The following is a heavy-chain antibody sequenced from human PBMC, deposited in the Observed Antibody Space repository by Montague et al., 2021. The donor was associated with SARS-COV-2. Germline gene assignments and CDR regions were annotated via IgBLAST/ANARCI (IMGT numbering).Heavy chain of an antibody. J-gene: IGHJ4*02. CDR1: GFTFSHYA. V-gene: IGHV3-30-3*01. CDR3: ARGRGPETGYHFDY. Sequence: SLRLSCAASGFTFSHYAMTWVRQAPGKGLEWVAFVSYDGDNKFYAESVKGRFSISRDKAKNTLNLEVHSLRPDDTAVYYCARGRGPETGYHFDYWGQGTLATVSS. CDR2: VSYDGDNK. D-gene: IGHD3-9*01.